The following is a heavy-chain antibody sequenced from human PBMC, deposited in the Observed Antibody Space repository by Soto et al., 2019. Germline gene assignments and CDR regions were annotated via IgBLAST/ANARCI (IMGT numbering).Heavy chain of an antibody. CDR2: IYPGDSES. Sequence: EVQLVQSGAEVKKPGESLKISCKGSGYTFSNYWIAWVRQMPGKGLEWMGIIYPGDSESRLRPSFQGQVSISADKAIRTAYLQWSSLKASDGAFYYCATCIEARSGALDVWGQGTTVTGSS. V-gene: IGHV5-51*01. CDR3: ATCIEARSGALDV. CDR1: GYTFSNYW. J-gene: IGHJ6*01. D-gene: IGHD6-6*01.